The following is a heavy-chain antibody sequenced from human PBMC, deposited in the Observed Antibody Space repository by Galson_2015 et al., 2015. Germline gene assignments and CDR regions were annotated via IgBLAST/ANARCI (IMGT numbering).Heavy chain of an antibody. V-gene: IGHV1-18*01. J-gene: IGHJ4*02. CDR2: SGHTGKT. D-gene: IGHD1-20*01. CDR3: ARESITYYFDF. Sequence: SGHTGKTNYAQNFQGRVTMTADTSTSTAYMELRGLRSDDTAVYYCARESITYYFDFWGQGTLVTVSS.